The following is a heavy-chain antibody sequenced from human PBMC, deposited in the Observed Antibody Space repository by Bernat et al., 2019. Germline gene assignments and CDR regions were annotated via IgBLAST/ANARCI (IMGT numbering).Heavy chain of an antibody. J-gene: IGHJ4*02. D-gene: IGHD3-22*01. CDR3: ARTLYYYDSSGYYYDSTFDY. CDR1: GFTFSSYG. V-gene: IGHV3-30*03. CDR2: ISYDGSNK. Sequence: QVQLVESGGGVVQPGRSLRLSCAASGFTFSSYGMHWVRQAPGKGLEWVAVISYDGSNKYYADSVKGRFTISRDNSKNTLYLQMNSLRAEDTAVYYCARTLYYYDSSGYYYDSTFDYWGQGTLVTVSS.